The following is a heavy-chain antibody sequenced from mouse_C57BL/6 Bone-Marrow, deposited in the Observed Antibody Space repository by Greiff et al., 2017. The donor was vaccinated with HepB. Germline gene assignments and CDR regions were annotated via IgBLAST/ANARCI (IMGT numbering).Heavy chain of an antibody. CDR3: ASPYYGSSYGYFDV. CDR2: ISGGGGNT. D-gene: IGHD1-1*01. CDR1: GFTFSSYT. Sequence: EVQLVESGGGLVKPGGSLKLSCAASGFTFSSYTMSWVRQTPEKRLEWVATISGGGGNTYYPDSVKGRFTISRDNAKNTLYLQMSSLRSEDTALYYCASPYYGSSYGYFDVWGTGTTVTVSS. J-gene: IGHJ1*03. V-gene: IGHV5-9*01.